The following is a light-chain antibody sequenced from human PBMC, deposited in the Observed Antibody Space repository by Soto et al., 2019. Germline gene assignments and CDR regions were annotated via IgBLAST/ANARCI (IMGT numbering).Light chain of an antibody. CDR3: QQYGRSPST. J-gene: IGKJ1*01. CDR1: KSLIRN. Sequence: TSQPAATVSVCTWVAGTPSFRASKSLIRNLVGYQHKPGQSPRKLLYGGAARATGIPARCSGSGYGRAFTLLISSLEHEDVAAYYCQQYGRSPSTFGLGTKVAIK. V-gene: IGKV3-15*01. CDR2: GGA.